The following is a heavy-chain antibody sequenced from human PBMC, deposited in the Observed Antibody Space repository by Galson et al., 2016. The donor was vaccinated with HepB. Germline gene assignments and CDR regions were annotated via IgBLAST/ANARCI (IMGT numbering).Heavy chain of an antibody. V-gene: IGHV3-7*04. D-gene: IGHD2-8*02. CDR2: IKKEGSQI. Sequence: SLRLSCAASGSIFATSWMTWVRQAPGKGLEWLGNIKKEGSQIFYAGPVKGRFAISRDNGKKSLFLHMTKLTVEDTAFYYCARDRGDYCTDGSCFSDYWGQGVRVTVSS. CDR3: ARDRGDYCTDGSCFSDY. CDR1: GSIFATSW. J-gene: IGHJ4*02.